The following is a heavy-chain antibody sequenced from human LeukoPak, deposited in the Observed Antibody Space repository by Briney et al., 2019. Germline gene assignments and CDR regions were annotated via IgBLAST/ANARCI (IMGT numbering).Heavy chain of an antibody. Sequence: SETLSLTCSVSGGSITSYYWSWIRQPPGKGLEWIGYIYYSGSTNYSPSLKSRVTVSVDTSKNQFSLKLRSVTAADTAVYYCARLGGLRDDAFDIWGQGTMVTVSS. J-gene: IGHJ3*02. CDR2: IYYSGST. CDR1: GGSITSYY. D-gene: IGHD4-17*01. CDR3: ARLGGLRDDAFDI. V-gene: IGHV4-59*08.